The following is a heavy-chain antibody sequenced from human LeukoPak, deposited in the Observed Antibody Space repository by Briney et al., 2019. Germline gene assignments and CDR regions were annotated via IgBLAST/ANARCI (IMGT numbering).Heavy chain of an antibody. V-gene: IGHV4-34*01. Sequence: SETLSLTCAVYGGSFSGYYWSWIRQPPGKGLEWIGEINHSGSTNYNPSLKSRDTISVDTSKNQFSLKLSSVTAADTAVYYCARMRATRNWFDPWGQGTLVTVSS. D-gene: IGHD5-24*01. J-gene: IGHJ5*02. CDR3: ARMRATRNWFDP. CDR2: INHSGST. CDR1: GGSFSGYY.